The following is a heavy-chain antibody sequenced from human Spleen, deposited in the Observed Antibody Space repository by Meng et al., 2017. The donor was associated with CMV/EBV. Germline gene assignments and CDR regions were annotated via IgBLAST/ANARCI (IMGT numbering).Heavy chain of an antibody. V-gene: IGHV3-7*03. J-gene: IGHJ6*02. CDR2: IKEDGSEQ. Sequence: GESLKISCVVSGFTFSNYDMNWVRQVPGRGLEWVANIKEDGSEQYYRDSVRGRFTISRDNAKNSLYLLMSSLRAEDTAVYYCARVEYYYYGMDVWGQGTTVTVSS. CDR3: ARVEYYYYGMDV. CDR1: GFTFSNYD.